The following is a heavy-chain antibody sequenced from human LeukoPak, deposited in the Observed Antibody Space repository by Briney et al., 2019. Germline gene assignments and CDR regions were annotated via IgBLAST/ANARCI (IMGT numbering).Heavy chain of an antibody. Sequence: PGGSLRLSCTASGFTFGDYAMSWVRQAPGKGLEWVGFIRGKPYSGTTEYAASVKGRFTISRDDSKSIAYLQINSLKTEDTAIYYCSTMLSRLYTTGSDGMDVWGQGTTVTVSS. J-gene: IGHJ6*02. D-gene: IGHD6-19*01. CDR1: GFTFGDYA. CDR3: STMLSRLYTTGSDGMDV. V-gene: IGHV3-49*04. CDR2: IRGKPYSGTT.